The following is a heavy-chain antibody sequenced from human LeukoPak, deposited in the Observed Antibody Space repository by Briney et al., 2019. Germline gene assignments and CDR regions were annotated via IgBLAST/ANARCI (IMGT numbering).Heavy chain of an antibody. J-gene: IGHJ3*02. CDR3: ARGAGMSDAFDI. Sequence: VASVKVSCKASGYTFTSYDINWVRQATGQGLEWMGWMNPNSGNTGYAQKFQGRVTMTRNTSISTAYMALSSLRSEDTAVYYCARGAGMSDAFDIWGQGTMVTVSS. CDR2: MNPNSGNT. V-gene: IGHV1-8*01. CDR1: GYTFTSYD.